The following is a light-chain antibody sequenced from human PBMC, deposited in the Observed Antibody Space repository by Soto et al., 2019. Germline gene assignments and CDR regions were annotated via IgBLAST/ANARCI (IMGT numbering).Light chain of an antibody. CDR3: QQRSTWPPFT. CDR2: DAS. CDR1: QSISNF. J-gene: IGKJ3*01. Sequence: EVVLTQSPATVSLSPGDRATLSCRASQSISNFLAWYQQKPGQAPRLLIYDASVRATGIPDRFSGSGSGTDFTLTISRLEPEDFAMYYCQQRSTWPPFTFGPGTKVEIK. V-gene: IGKV3-11*01.